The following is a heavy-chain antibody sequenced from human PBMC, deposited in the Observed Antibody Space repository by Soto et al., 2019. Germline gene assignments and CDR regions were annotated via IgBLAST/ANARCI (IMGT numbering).Heavy chain of an antibody. CDR2: ISSNGGST. CDR1: GFTFSSYA. CDR3: ARDSAHYYGSGSLDL. J-gene: IGHJ2*01. D-gene: IGHD3-10*01. V-gene: IGHV3-64*01. Sequence: EVQLVESGGGLVQPGGSLRLSCAASGFTFSSYAMHWVRQAPGKGLEYVSAISSNGGSTYYANSVKGRFTISRDNSKNTLYLQMGGLRAEDMAVYYCARDSAHYYGSGSLDLWGRGTLVTVSS.